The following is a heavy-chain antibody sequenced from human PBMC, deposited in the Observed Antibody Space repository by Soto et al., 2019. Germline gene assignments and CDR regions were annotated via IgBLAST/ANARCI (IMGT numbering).Heavy chain of an antibody. J-gene: IGHJ4*02. CDR1: GFTVSSNY. CDR3: ASDYSGSYYGLDY. Sequence: SGGSLRLSCAASGFTVSSNYMSWVRQAPGKGLEWVSVIYSGGSTYYADSVKGRFTISRDNSKNTLYLQMNSLRAEDTAVYYCASDYSGSYYGLDYWGQGTLVTVSS. CDR2: IYSGGST. V-gene: IGHV3-66*01. D-gene: IGHD1-26*01.